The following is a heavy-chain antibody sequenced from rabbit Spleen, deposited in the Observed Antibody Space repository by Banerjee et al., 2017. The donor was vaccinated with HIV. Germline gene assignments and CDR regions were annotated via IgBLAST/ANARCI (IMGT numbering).Heavy chain of an antibody. CDR3: ARDTGSSFSTYGMDL. CDR2: IDTGSRDFT. V-gene: IGHV1S45*01. D-gene: IGHD8-1*01. J-gene: IGHJ6*01. CDR1: GFSFSSSYW. Sequence: QQQLVESGGDLVKPGASLTLTCTASGFSFSSSYWICWVRQAPGKGLEWIACIDTGSRDFTYYASWAKGRFTISKTSSTTVTLQMTSLTVADTATYFCARDTGSSFSTYGMDLWGPGTLVTVS.